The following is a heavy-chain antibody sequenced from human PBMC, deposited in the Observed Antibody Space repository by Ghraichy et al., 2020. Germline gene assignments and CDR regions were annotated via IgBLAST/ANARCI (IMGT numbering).Heavy chain of an antibody. CDR3: ASISQGGYSSGWYLDYYYYGMDV. CDR1: GFTVSSNY. V-gene: IGHV3-53*01. J-gene: IGHJ6*02. D-gene: IGHD6-19*01. Sequence: GGSLRLSCAASGFTVSSNYMSWVRQAPGKGLEWVSVIYSGGSTYYADSVKGRFTISRDNSKNTLYLQMNSLRAEDTAVYYCASISQGGYSSGWYLDYYYYGMDVWGQGTTVTVSS. CDR2: IYSGGST.